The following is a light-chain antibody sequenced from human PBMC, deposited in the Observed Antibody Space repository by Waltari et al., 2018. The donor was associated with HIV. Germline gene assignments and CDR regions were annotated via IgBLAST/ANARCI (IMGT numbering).Light chain of an antibody. CDR2: WAS. CDR3: QQYYSPPQT. V-gene: IGKV4-1*01. J-gene: IGKJ1*01. CDR1: QSVLHSSNNKYY. Sequence: DIVLTQSPDSLAVSLGERATINSMSSQSVLHSSNNKYYVAWYQKKPGQPPKLLVYWASTRESGVPDRFSGSGSGTDFTLTISSLQAEDVAVYYCQQYYSPPQTFGQGTKVEIK.